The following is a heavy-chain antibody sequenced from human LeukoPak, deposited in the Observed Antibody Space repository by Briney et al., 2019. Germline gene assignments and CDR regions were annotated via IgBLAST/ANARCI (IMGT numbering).Heavy chain of an antibody. CDR2: INPNSGGT. Sequence: ASVKVSCKASGYTFTGYYMHWVRQAPGQGLEWMGWINPNSGGTNYAQKFQGRVTMTRDTSISTAYMELSRLRSDDTAVYYCAIGYSYGTEAFDIWGQGTMDTVCS. D-gene: IGHD5-18*01. CDR3: AIGYSYGTEAFDI. V-gene: IGHV1-2*02. J-gene: IGHJ3*02. CDR1: GYTFTGYY.